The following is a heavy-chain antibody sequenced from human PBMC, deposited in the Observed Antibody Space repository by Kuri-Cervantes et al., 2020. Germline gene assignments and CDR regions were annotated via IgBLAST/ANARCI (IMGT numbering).Heavy chain of an antibody. D-gene: IGHD2-8*01. Sequence: GESLKISCAASGFTFNNYGIHWVRQTPGKGLEWVAVIWYDGSNKYYADSVKGRFTISRDNSKNTPYLQMNSLRAEDTAVYYCAKDHLNGDFDYWGQGTLVTVSS. CDR1: GFTFNNYG. J-gene: IGHJ4*02. CDR2: IWYDGSNK. V-gene: IGHV3-30*02. CDR3: AKDHLNGDFDY.